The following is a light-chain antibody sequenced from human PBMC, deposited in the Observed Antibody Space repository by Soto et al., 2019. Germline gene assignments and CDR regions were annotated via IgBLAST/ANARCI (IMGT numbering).Light chain of an antibody. CDR1: QSVSSN. J-gene: IGKJ1*01. CDR3: QQYNNWWT. V-gene: IGKV3-15*01. CDR2: GAS. Sequence: EIVMTQSPATLSVSPGERATLSCRASQSVSSNLAWYQQKPGQAPRLLIYGASTRATGIPARFSGSGSGTELTLTISSLQSEDFPVYYCQQYNNWWTFGQGTKVEIK.